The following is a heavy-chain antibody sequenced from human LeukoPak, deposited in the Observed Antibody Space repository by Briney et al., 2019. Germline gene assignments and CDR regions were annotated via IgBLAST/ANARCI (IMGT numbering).Heavy chain of an antibody. Sequence: PGGSLRLSCVASGFTFGKYWMSWVRQAPGKGLEWVANIKLDGSEKNYVDSVKGRFTISRDNTKNSLYLQMNSLRVEDTAVYYCARNVGWFRFDYWGQGTLVTVSS. CDR3: ARNVGWFRFDY. V-gene: IGHV3-7*03. D-gene: IGHD2-15*01. J-gene: IGHJ4*02. CDR1: GFTFGKYW. CDR2: IKLDGSEK.